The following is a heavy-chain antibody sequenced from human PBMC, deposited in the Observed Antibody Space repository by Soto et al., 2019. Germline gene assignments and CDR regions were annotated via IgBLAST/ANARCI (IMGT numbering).Heavy chain of an antibody. CDR1: GFTFSNNW. CDR2: IKQDGSEK. V-gene: IGHV3-7*03. D-gene: IGHD6-19*01. J-gene: IGHJ4*02. CDR3: ARDLRGRIAVAGTSYFDY. Sequence: EVQLVESGGGLVQPGGSLRLSCAGSGFTFSNNWMSWVRQAPGKGLEWVANIKQDGSEKYYVDSVKGRFTISRDNAKNSLYLQMNSLRAEDTAVYYCARDLRGRIAVAGTSYFDYWGQGTLVTVSS.